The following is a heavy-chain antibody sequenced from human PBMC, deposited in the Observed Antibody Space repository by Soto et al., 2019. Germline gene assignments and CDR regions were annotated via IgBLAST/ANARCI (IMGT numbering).Heavy chain of an antibody. D-gene: IGHD1-26*01. CDR1: SGSIGTYF. J-gene: IGHJ3*02. CDR3: ARGRGGTYDAFDI. V-gene: IGHV4-59*01. CDR2: IYYSGTT. Sequence: SETLSLTCTVSSGSIGTYFWSWIRQPPGKGLEWIGYIYYSGTTNYNPSPKSRVTIFLDTSKNQFSLRLSSGTAADTAVYYCARGRGGTYDAFDIWGQGTLVTVSS.